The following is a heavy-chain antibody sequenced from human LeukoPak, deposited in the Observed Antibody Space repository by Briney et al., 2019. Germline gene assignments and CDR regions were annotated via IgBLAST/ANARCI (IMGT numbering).Heavy chain of an antibody. V-gene: IGHV1-46*01. CDR3: ARDNMGVGSGWYKFDP. CDR1: GYTFTSYY. CDR2: INPSGGCT. Sequence: VASVKVSCKASGYTFTSYYMHWVRQAPGQGLEWMGIINPSGGCTSYAQKFQGRVTMSRDTSTSTVYMELSSLRSEDTAVYYCARDNMGVGSGWYKFDPWGQGTLVTVSS. J-gene: IGHJ5*02. D-gene: IGHD6-19*01.